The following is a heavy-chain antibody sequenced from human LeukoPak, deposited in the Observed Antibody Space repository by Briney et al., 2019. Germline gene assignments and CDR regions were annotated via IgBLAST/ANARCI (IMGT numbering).Heavy chain of an antibody. Sequence: GGSLRLSCAASGFTFSSYSMNWVRQAPGKGLEWVSSISGSSSFIYYADSVKGRFTISRDNAKNSLYLQMNSRRAEDTVVYYCARVRTTSLDHWGGGALVTVSS. D-gene: IGHD2-2*01. CDR2: ISGSSSFI. V-gene: IGHV3-21*01. CDR1: GFTFSSYS. J-gene: IGHJ4*02. CDR3: ARVRTTSLDH.